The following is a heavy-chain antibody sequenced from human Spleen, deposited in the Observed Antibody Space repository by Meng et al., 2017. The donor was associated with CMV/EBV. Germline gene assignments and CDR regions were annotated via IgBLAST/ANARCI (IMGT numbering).Heavy chain of an antibody. V-gene: IGHV3-66*01. Sequence: VRLVGSGGGVVQPGRSLRLSCAASGFNVSSNYMSWVRQAPGKGLEWVSVIYSGGSTYYADSVKGRFTISRDNSKNTLYLQMNSLRAEDTAVYYCARGEGGVIVYWGQGTLVTVSS. CDR2: IYSGGST. D-gene: IGHD3-16*02. CDR1: GFNVSSNY. CDR3: ARGEGGVIVY. J-gene: IGHJ4*02.